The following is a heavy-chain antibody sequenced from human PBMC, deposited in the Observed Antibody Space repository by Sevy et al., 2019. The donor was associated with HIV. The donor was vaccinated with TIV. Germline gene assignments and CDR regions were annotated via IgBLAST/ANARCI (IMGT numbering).Heavy chain of an antibody. CDR2: IGQSGSST. CDR3: ARDLPPSATTLAHFDY. J-gene: IGHJ4*02. V-gene: IGHV3-48*03. CDR1: GFPFNNYE. Sequence: GGSLRLSCAASGFPFNNYEMNWVRQAPGKGLEWVSSIGQSGSSTYYSDSVKGRFTISRDNAENSLYLQMNSLSAEDTAVYYCARDLPPSATTLAHFDYWGQGNLVTVSS. D-gene: IGHD4-17*01.